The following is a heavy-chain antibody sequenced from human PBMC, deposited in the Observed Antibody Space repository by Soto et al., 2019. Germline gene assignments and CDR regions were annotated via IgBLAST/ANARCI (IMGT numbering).Heavy chain of an antibody. D-gene: IGHD4-17*01. CDR1: GYSFTSYW. V-gene: IGHV5-51*01. Sequence: PGESLKISCKGSGYSFTSYWIGWVRQMPGKGLEWMGIIYPGDSDTRYSPSFQGQVTISADKSISTAYLQWSSLKASDTAMYYCARQGDYGEYAAYYYGMDVWGQGTTVTVSS. CDR2: IYPGDSDT. J-gene: IGHJ6*02. CDR3: ARQGDYGEYAAYYYGMDV.